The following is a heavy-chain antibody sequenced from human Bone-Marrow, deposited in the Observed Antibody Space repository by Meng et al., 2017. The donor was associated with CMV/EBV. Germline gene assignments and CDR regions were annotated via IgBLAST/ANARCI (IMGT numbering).Heavy chain of an antibody. V-gene: IGHV4-39*01. CDR2: IYYSGST. Sequence: LRLSCTVSGGSISSSSYYWGWIRQPPGKGLEWIGSIYYSGSTYYNPSLKSRVTISVDTSKNQFSLKLSSVTAADTAVYYCARLPVTTRYYYYGMDVWGQGTTVTVSS. J-gene: IGHJ6*02. CDR3: ARLPVTTRYYYYGMDV. CDR1: GGSISSSSYY. D-gene: IGHD4-11*01.